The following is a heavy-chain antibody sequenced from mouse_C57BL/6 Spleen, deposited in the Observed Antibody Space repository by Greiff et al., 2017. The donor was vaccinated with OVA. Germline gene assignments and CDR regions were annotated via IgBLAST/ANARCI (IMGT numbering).Heavy chain of an antibody. D-gene: IGHD2-1*01. V-gene: IGHV6-6*01. Sequence: EVMLVESGGGLVQPGGSMKLSCAASGFTFSDAWMDWVRQSPEKGLEWVAEIRNKANNHATYYAESVKGRFTISRDDSKSSVYLQMNSLRAEDTGIYYCTRWGNSYYFDYWGQGTTLTVSS. J-gene: IGHJ2*01. CDR1: GFTFSDAW. CDR2: IRNKANNHAT. CDR3: TRWGNSYYFDY.